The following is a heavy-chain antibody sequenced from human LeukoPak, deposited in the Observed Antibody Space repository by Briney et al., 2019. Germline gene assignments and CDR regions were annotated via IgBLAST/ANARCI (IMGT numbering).Heavy chain of an antibody. V-gene: IGHV3-30*18. CDR1: GFTFSSYG. CDR3: AKVSGLLWFGELSVDY. J-gene: IGHJ4*02. D-gene: IGHD3-10*01. Sequence: GGSLRLSCAAPGFTFSSYGMHWVRQAPGKGLEWVAVISYDGSNKYYADSVKGRFTISRDNSKNTLYLQMNSLRAEDTAVYYCAKVSGLLWFGELSVDYWGQGTLVTVSS. CDR2: ISYDGSNK.